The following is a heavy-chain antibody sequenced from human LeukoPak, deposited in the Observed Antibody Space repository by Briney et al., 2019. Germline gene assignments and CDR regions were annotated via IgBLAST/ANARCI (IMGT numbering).Heavy chain of an antibody. D-gene: IGHD3-16*01. CDR3: ARAWGTHNWFDP. Sequence: SETLSLTCAVYGGSFSGYYWSWIRQPPGKGLEWIGEINHSGSTNYNPSLKSRVTISVDTSKNQFSLKLSSVTAADTAVYYCARAWGTHNWFDPWGQGTLVTVSS. CDR1: GGSFSGYY. V-gene: IGHV4-34*01. J-gene: IGHJ5*02. CDR2: INHSGST.